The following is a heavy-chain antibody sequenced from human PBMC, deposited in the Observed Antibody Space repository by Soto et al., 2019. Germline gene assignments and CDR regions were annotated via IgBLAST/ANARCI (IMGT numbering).Heavy chain of an antibody. D-gene: IGHD6-13*01. V-gene: IGHV4-59*01. CDR1: SGSISSYY. CDR2: IYYSGST. Sequence: SETLSLTCAVSSGSISSYYWSWIRQPPGKGLEWIGYIYYSGSTNYNPSLKSRVTISVDTSKNQFSLKLSSVTAADTAVYYCARGDSSSCYPYYFDYWGQGTLVTVSS. CDR3: ARGDSSSCYPYYFDY. J-gene: IGHJ4*02.